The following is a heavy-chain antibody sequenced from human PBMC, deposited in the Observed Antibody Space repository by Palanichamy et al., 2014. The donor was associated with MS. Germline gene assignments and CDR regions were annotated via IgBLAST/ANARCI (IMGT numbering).Heavy chain of an antibody. V-gene: IGHV3-33*01. CDR3: ARDTLEGYQYYYGMDV. CDR2: IWYDGSNK. J-gene: IGHJ6*02. D-gene: IGHD2-2*01. Sequence: QVQLVESGGGVVQPGRSLRLSCAASGFTFSSYGMHWVRQAPGKGLEWVAVIWYDGSNKYYADSVKGRFTISRDNSKNTLYLQMNSLRAEDTAVYYCARDTLEGYQYYYGMDVWGQGTTVTVSS. CDR1: GFTFSSYG.